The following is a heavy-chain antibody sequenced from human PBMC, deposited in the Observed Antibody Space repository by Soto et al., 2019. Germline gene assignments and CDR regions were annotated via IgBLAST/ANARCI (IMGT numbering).Heavy chain of an antibody. Sequence: QVQLQQSGPGLVQPSQTLSLTCAISGDSVSSTSAACSWIRQSPSRGLEWLGRTYYRSKWYSDYAVSVKSRITINPDTSKNQFSLQLNSVTPEDTAVYYCARGSYYSGWVWGQGTLVTVSS. CDR3: ARGSYYSGWV. CDR1: GDSVSSTSAA. CDR2: TYYRSKWYS. V-gene: IGHV6-1*01. J-gene: IGHJ4*02. D-gene: IGHD6-19*01.